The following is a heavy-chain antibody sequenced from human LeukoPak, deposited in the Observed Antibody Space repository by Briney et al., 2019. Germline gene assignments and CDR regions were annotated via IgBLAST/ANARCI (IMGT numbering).Heavy chain of an antibody. CDR3: ARGAYYYDSSGYYTDAFDI. CDR1: GGSIRSSYYY. V-gene: IGHV4-39*07. Sequence: SETLSLTCTVSGGSIRSSYYYWGWIRQPPGKGLEWIGYIYHSGSTYYNPSLKSRVTISVDRSKNQFSLKLSSVTAADTAVYYCARGAYYYDSSGYYTDAFDIWGQGTMVTVSS. CDR2: IYHSGST. D-gene: IGHD3-22*01. J-gene: IGHJ3*02.